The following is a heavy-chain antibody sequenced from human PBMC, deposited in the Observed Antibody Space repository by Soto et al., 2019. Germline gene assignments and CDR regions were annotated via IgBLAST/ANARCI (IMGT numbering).Heavy chain of an antibody. D-gene: IGHD2-15*01. J-gene: IGHJ4*02. CDR1: GFTFSSHA. CDR2: ISYDGSSK. Sequence: GGSLRLSCAASGFTFSSHAMHWVRQAPSGGLEWVALISYDGSSKVYVDSVRGRFTISRDNSMNTVSLQMDSLRHEDAAVYYCVGEVGVRSFDNWGQGTLVTVSS. CDR3: VGEVGVRSFDN. V-gene: IGHV3-30*04.